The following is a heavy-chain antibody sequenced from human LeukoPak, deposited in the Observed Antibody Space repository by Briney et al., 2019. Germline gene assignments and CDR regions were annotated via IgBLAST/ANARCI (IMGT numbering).Heavy chain of an antibody. Sequence: GGSLRLSCAASGFTFSSYEMNWVRQAPGKGLEWVSYISSSGSTIYYADSVKGRFTISRDNAKNSLFLQMNSLKTEDTAVYYCTTDPFVVDLLCSGGSCYFWGQGTLVTVSS. CDR1: GFTFSSYE. V-gene: IGHV3-48*03. J-gene: IGHJ4*02. CDR2: ISSSGSTI. CDR3: TTDPFVVDLLCSGGSCYF. D-gene: IGHD2-15*01.